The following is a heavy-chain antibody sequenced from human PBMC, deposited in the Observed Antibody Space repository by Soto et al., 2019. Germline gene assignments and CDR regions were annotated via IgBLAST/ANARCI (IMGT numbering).Heavy chain of an antibody. J-gene: IGHJ5*01. D-gene: IGHD3-3*01. V-gene: IGHV1-18*04. CDR3: ARAEDYDFWIGWMSAATNWLDS. CDR2: ISAYNGNT. Sequence: ASVKVSCKASGYTFTSYGINWVRQAPGQGLEWMGRISAYNGNTNYAQKLQGRVTMTTDTSTSTAYMELRSLRSDDTAVYYCARAEDYDFWIGWMSAATNWLDSWGQGTLVTVSS. CDR1: GYTFTSYG.